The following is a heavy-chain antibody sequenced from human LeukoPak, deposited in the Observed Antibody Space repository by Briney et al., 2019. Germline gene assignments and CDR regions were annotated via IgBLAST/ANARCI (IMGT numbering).Heavy chain of an antibody. Sequence: GGSLRLSCTASGFTFGDYAMSWFRQAPGKGLEWVGFIRSKAYGGTTEYAASVKGRFTISRDDSNSIAYLQMNSLKTEDTALYYCTRDYRYSSGWFGYWGQGTLVTVSS. V-gene: IGHV3-49*03. D-gene: IGHD6-19*01. J-gene: IGHJ5*01. CDR3: TRDYRYSSGWFGY. CDR2: IRSKAYGGTT. CDR1: GFTFGDYA.